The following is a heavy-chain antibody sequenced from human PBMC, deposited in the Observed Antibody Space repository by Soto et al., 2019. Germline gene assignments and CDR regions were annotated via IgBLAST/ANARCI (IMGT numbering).Heavy chain of an antibody. CDR3: VRWPEY. CDR2: VSSDGSTI. Sequence: GGSLRLSCAASGFTFSRDWMHWVRQAPGKGLVWVSRVSSDGSTINYADSVKGRFTISRDNAKNTLYLQMNSLRVDDTAKYYCVRWPEYWGQGTLVTVSS. D-gene: IGHD2-15*01. J-gene: IGHJ4*02. CDR1: GFTFSRDW. V-gene: IGHV3-74*01.